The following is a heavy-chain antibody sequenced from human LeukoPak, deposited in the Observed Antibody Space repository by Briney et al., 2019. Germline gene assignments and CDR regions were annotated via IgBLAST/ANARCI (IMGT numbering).Heavy chain of an antibody. CDR1: GFSFSKYG. V-gene: IGHV3-30*02. D-gene: IGHD3-22*01. CDR3: AIENFDSGGPGSGSPAFDI. CDR2: IWYDGSQR. Sequence: GGSLRLSCAASGFSFSKYGLHWVRQAPGKGLQWVAMIWYDGSQRYYVDSVKGRFTISRGSSKNTMFLQMNSLTDEDTAVYYCAIENFDSGGPGSGSPAFDIWGQGTMVSVSS. J-gene: IGHJ3*02.